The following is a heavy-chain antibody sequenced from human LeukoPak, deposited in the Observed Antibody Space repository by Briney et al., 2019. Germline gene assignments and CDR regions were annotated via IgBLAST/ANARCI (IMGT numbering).Heavy chain of an antibody. Sequence: PGGSLRLSCAASGFTFSDYWMNWLRLAPGKRLEWVASIRQDGSEKSYVDSVKGRFTISRDNTWNSLYLQMNSLRDEDTVVYYCARDGKAPGLYFDLWGKGNLVTVSS. CDR3: ARDGKAPGLYFDL. D-gene: IGHD1-1*01. CDR2: IRQDGSEK. V-gene: IGHV3-7*01. J-gene: IGHJ4*01. CDR1: GFTFSDYW.